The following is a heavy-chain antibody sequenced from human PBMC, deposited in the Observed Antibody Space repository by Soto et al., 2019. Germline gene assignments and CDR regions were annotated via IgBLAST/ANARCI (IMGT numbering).Heavy chain of an antibody. D-gene: IGHD6-13*01. CDR2: IYTGGGNT. V-gene: IGHV3-23*01. J-gene: IGHJ5*01. CDR1: GFTFSNYD. CDR3: TKHWQHDS. Sequence: EVQLLETGGGLVQPGGSLRLSCAASGFTFSNYDMTWVRQAPGKGLECVSTIYTGGGNTHYADSVNRRFSVSRDNSKITLSLPMNSLRAEDTAVYYCTKHWQHDSWGQGTLVTVSS.